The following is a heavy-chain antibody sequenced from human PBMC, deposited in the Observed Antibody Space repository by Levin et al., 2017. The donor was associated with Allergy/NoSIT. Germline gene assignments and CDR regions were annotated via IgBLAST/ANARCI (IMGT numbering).Heavy chain of an antibody. V-gene: IGHV3-74*01. Sequence: ASVKVSCAASGFTFSTYWMHWVRQAPGKGLVWVSDINIDGSSRSYADSVKGRFTISRDNAKNTLYLQMNSLRADDTAVYYCARVGYCTATACHMPFDYWGQGTLVTVSS. J-gene: IGHJ4*02. D-gene: IGHD2-8*02. CDR3: ARVGYCTATACHMPFDY. CDR1: GFTFSTYW. CDR2: INIDGSSR.